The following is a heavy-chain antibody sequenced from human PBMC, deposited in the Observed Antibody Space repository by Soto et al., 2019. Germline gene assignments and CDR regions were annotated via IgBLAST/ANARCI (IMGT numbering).Heavy chain of an antibody. Sequence: GGSLRLSCAASGFTFSSYSMNWVRQAPGKGLEWVSYISSSSSTIYYADSVKGRFTISRDNAKNSLYLQMNSLRAEDTAVYYCARAYRDIVVVPAALDAFDIWGQGTMVTVSS. CDR2: ISSSSSTI. D-gene: IGHD2-2*01. CDR3: ARAYRDIVVVPAALDAFDI. V-gene: IGHV3-48*01. J-gene: IGHJ3*02. CDR1: GFTFSSYS.